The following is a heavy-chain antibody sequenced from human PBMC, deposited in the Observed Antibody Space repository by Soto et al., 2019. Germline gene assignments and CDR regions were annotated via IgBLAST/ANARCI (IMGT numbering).Heavy chain of an antibody. CDR1: GFTFGNYA. Sequence: EVQLLESGGGLVQPGGSLRLSCVVSGFTFGNYAMSWVRQAPGKGLEWVSVISGSGGITYYADSLKGRFTISRDNSQNTLYLQMNSLRVEDTAVYYCAKDVRVAMVRGVVMDDWDRGTLVTVSS. V-gene: IGHV3-23*01. J-gene: IGHJ4*02. D-gene: IGHD3-10*01. CDR3: AKDVRVAMVRGVVMDD. CDR2: ISGSGGIT.